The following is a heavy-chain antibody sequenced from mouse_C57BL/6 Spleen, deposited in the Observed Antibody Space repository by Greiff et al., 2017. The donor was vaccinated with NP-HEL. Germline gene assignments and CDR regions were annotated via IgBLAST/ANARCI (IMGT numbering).Heavy chain of an antibody. V-gene: IGHV1-42*01. Sequence: EVQLQQSGPELVKPGASVKISCKASGYSFTGYYMNWVKQSPEKSLEWIGEINPSTGGTTYNQKFKTKATLTVDKSSSTAYMQLKSLTSEDSAVYYCARWDYYEGAMDYWGQGTSVTVSS. CDR3: ARWDYYEGAMDY. D-gene: IGHD1-1*01. J-gene: IGHJ4*01. CDR2: INPSTGGT. CDR1: GYSFTGYY.